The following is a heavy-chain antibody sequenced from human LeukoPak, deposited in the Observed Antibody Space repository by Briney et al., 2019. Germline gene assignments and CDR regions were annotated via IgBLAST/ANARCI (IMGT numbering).Heavy chain of an antibody. D-gene: IGHD3-22*01. V-gene: IGHV3-21*01. CDR1: GGSFSGYY. CDR2: ISSSSSYI. CDR3: ARDLDYYDSSGPVY. Sequence: ETLSLTCAVYGGSFSGYYWSWIRQAPGKGLEWVSSISSSSSYIYYADSVKGRFTISRDNAKNSLYLQMNSLRAEDTAVYYCARDLDYYDSSGPVYWGQGTLVTVSS. J-gene: IGHJ4*02.